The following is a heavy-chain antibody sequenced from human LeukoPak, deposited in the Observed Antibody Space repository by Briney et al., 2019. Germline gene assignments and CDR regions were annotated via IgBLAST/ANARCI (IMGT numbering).Heavy chain of an antibody. D-gene: IGHD3-16*01. V-gene: IGHV3-23*01. J-gene: IGHJ4*02. CDR3: AKMRTLRLGEFSYFDY. Sequence: GGSLRLSCAASGFTFSSYAMSWVRQAPGKGLEWVSAISGSGGSTYYADSVKGRFTISRGNSKNTLYLQMNSLRAEDTAVYYCAKMRTLRLGEFSYFDYWGQGTLVTVSS. CDR1: GFTFSSYA. CDR2: ISGSGGST.